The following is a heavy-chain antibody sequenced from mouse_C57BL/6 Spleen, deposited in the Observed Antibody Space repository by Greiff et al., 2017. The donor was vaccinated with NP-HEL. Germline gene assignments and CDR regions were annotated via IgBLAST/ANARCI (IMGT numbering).Heavy chain of an antibody. CDR2: INPSSGYT. D-gene: IGHD1-1*01. CDR3: ARGYGSSYGDFDY. V-gene: IGHV1-7*01. J-gene: IGHJ2*01. CDR1: GYTFTRYC. Sequence: QVQLLQSGAELSTPGASVKLSCTASGYTFTRYCLHWLKQRPGQGLEWMGYINPSSGYTKYNQKFKDKATLTADKSSSTAYMQLSSLTYEDSAVYYCARGYGSSYGDFDYWGQGTTLTVSS.